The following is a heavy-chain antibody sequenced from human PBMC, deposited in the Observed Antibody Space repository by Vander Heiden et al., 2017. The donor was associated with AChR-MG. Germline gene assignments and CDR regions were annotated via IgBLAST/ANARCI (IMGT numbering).Heavy chain of an antibody. CDR3: ARGLDYDSSGYFFDS. D-gene: IGHD3-22*01. CDR1: GGSISSGNNY. V-gene: IGHV4-31*03. J-gene: IGHJ4*02. Sequence: QVQLQESGPGLLRSSRTLSLTCSVSGGSISSGNNYWSWIRQHPEKGLEWIGYFYYRGTTYNNPSSGSRATMSVDTSRNQFSLKLTSVTAADPAVYYCARGLDYDSSGYFFDSWGQGILVTVS. CDR2: FYYRGTT.